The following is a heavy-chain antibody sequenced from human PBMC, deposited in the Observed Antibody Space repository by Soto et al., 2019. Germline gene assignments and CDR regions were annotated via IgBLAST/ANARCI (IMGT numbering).Heavy chain of an antibody. CDR3: AKALLEMYYYYYGLDV. CDR2: LTGSGGTT. J-gene: IGHJ6*02. Sequence: PGGSLRLSCAASGFTFSSYAMTWVRQAPGKGLEWVSTLTGSGGTTFYAETVKGRFTISRDNSKNTLYLQMNSLRAEDTAVYYCAKALLEMYYYYYGLDVWGQGTTVTVSS. V-gene: IGHV3-23*01. CDR1: GFTFSSYA.